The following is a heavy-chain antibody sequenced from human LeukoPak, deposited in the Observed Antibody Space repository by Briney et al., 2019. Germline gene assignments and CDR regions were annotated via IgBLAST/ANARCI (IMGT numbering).Heavy chain of an antibody. J-gene: IGHJ4*02. CDR2: LYGSENSNFNP. V-gene: IGHV4-4*07. Sequence: TSETLSLTCTVSGGSIENYYWSWIRQSADKGLQWLGRLYGSENSNFNPKFNPSLMSRVTMALDASKNQFSLTLMSVTAADTAVYFCARNRGGSGYYEYWGQGTLVSVSS. CDR1: GGSIENYY. CDR3: ARNRGGSGYYEY. D-gene: IGHD2-15*01.